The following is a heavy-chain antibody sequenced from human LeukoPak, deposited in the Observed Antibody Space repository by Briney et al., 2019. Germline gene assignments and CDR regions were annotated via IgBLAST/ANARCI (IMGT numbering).Heavy chain of an antibody. CDR3: ARVGLRGSGTHHDWFDS. Sequence: ASMKVSCKASGYTFTSSDINWVRQATGEGLEWMGWMSPNSGDTGYAQKFQGRVTMTRDTCINTAYMELSSLRSEDTAVYYCARVGLRGSGTHHDWFDSWGQGTLITVSS. CDR1: GYTFTSSD. D-gene: IGHD3-10*01. J-gene: IGHJ5*01. V-gene: IGHV1-8*01. CDR2: MSPNSGDT.